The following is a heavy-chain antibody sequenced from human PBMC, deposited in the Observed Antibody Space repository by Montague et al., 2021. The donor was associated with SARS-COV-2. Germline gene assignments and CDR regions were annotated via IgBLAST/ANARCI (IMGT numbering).Heavy chain of an antibody. Sequence: CPISGDTVSSNSATWNWIRQSPSRGLEWLGRTYYRSMWKSDYARXVKRLIAINPDTSKNQFSLQLSSVTPEDTALYYCVRGIEAAGSYDYWGQGTLVTVSS. J-gene: IGHJ4*02. D-gene: IGHD6-13*01. V-gene: IGHV6-1*01. CDR2: TYYRSMWKS. CDR1: GDTVSSNSAT. CDR3: VRGIEAAGSYDY.